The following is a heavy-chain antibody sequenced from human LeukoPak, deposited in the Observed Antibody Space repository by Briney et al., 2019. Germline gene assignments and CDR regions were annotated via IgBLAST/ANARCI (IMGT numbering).Heavy chain of an antibody. Sequence: PGESLKISCKGSGYSFTSYWIGWVRQMPGKGLEWMGIIYPGDSDTRYSPSFQGQVTISADKSIGTAYLQWRSLKVSDTAMYYCASLEAAAGAPPEFWGQGTLVTVAS. D-gene: IGHD6-13*01. CDR2: IYPGDSDT. V-gene: IGHV5-51*01. J-gene: IGHJ4*02. CDR1: GYSFTSYW. CDR3: ASLEAAAGAPPEF.